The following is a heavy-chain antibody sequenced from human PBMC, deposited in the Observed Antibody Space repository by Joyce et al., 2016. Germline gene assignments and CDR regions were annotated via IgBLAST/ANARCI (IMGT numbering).Heavy chain of an antibody. CDR2: IKEGGTEK. CDR1: GFTFSAYW. CDR3: VRDPFDY. Sequence: EVHLVESGGGLVQPGGSLRLSCAASGFTFSAYWMTWVRQAPGKGLELVATIKEGGTEKFYVDSGKGRFTISRDNAENSVYLQMNSLRAEDTAVYYCVRDPFDYWGQGAVVTVSS. J-gene: IGHJ4*02. V-gene: IGHV3-7*04.